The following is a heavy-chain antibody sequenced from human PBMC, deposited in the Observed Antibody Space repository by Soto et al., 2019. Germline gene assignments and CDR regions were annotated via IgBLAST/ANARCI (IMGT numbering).Heavy chain of an antibody. CDR3: ARGGFYYGSGSYHY. D-gene: IGHD3-10*01. J-gene: IGHJ4*02. CDR2: INHSGST. Sequence: LSLTCAVYGGSFSGYYWSWIRQPPGKGLEWIGEINHSGSTNYNPSLKSRVTISVDTSKNQFSLKLSSVTAADTAVYYCARGGFYYGSGSYHYWGQGTLVTVSS. V-gene: IGHV4-34*01. CDR1: GGSFSGYY.